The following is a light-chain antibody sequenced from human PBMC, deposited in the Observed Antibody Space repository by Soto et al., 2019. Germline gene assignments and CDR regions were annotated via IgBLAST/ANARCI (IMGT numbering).Light chain of an antibody. CDR3: SSDTSTSTRV. Sequence: QSALTQPASVSGSPGQSITISCTGTSSDVGGYNYVSWFQHYPGKAHRLIIYDVYNRASGVSTRFSGSKSGNTASLTISGLQAEDEADYYCSSDTSTSTRVFGGGTKLTVL. V-gene: IGLV2-14*01. CDR2: DVY. CDR1: SSDVGGYNY. J-gene: IGLJ3*02.